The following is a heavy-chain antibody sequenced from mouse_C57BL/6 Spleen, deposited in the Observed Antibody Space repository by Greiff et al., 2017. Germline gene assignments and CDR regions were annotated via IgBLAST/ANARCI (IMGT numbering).Heavy chain of an antibody. Sequence: DVQLQESGGDLVKPGGSLKLSCAASGFTFSSYGMSWVRQTPDKRLEWVATISSGGSYTYYPDSVKGRFTISRDNAKNTLYLQMSSLKSEDTAMYYCARQNYYGSSYEDYFDYWGQGTTLTVSS. J-gene: IGHJ2*01. D-gene: IGHD1-1*01. CDR2: ISSGGSYT. CDR3: ARQNYYGSSYEDYFDY. CDR1: GFTFSSYG. V-gene: IGHV5-6*01.